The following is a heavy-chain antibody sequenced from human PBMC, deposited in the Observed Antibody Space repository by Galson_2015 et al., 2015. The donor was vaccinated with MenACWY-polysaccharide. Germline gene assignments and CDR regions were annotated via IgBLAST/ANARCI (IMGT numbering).Heavy chain of an antibody. CDR1: GFTFSSYS. J-gene: IGHJ4*02. CDR2: ISSSSSYI. D-gene: IGHD2-2*01. CDR3: ARVRYSTGKYQFDY. V-gene: IGHV3-21*04. Sequence: SLRLSCAASGFTFSSYSMNWVRQAPGKGLEWVSSISSSSSYIYYADSVKGRFTISRDNAKNSLYLQMNSLRAEDTAVYYCARVRYSTGKYQFDYWGQGTLVAVSS.